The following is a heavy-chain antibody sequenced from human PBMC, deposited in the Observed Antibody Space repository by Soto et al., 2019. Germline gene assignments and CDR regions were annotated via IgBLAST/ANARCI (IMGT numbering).Heavy chain of an antibody. CDR1: VGSLSSSHW. CDR3: AGRVGVRPY. Sequence: LXLTCAVSVGSLSSSHWWTWARQPPGKGLEWIGEVDHSGNTNSNQSLKSRVSISIDHSQNQFSLELRSVTAADTAVYYCAGRVGVRPYWGQGALVTVSS. J-gene: IGHJ4*02. D-gene: IGHD2-15*01. V-gene: IGHV4-4*02. CDR2: VDHSGNT.